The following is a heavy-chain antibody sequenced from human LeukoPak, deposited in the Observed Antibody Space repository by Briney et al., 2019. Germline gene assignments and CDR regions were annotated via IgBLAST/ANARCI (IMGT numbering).Heavy chain of an antibody. CDR3: GRPMVERRRDEAFDI. Sequence: ASVKVSCKASGYTFTSYYMHWVRQAPGQGLEWMGIINPSGGSTSYAQKFQGRVTMTRDTSTSTVYMELSSLGSEDTAVYYCGRPMVERRRDEAFDIWGQGTMVTVSS. J-gene: IGHJ3*02. CDR2: INPSGGST. D-gene: IGHD2-8*01. CDR1: GYTFTSYY. V-gene: IGHV1-46*01.